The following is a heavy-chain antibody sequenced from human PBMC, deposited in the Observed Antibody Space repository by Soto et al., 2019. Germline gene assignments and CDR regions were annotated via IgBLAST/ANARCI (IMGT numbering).Heavy chain of an antibody. CDR1: GFSFSIYG. J-gene: IGHJ4*02. CDR3: AKGGRYDSSGYSDY. V-gene: IGHV3-30*18. CDR2: ISYDGSDK. Sequence: QVQLVESGGGVVQPGTSLRLSCAASGFSFSIYGMHWVRQAPGKGLEWVTLISYDGSDKYYADSVKGRFTISRDNSKNTLYLQMNSRRAEDTAVYYCAKGGRYDSSGYSDYWGQGTLVTVSS. D-gene: IGHD3-22*01.